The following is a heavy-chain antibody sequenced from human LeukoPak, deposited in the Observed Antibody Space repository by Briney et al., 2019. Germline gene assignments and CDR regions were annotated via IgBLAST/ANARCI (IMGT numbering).Heavy chain of an antibody. J-gene: IGHJ4*02. V-gene: IGHV3-74*01. CDR2: INSDGSST. Sequence: GGSLRLSCAASGFTFSSYWMHWVRQAPGKGLVWVSRINSDGSSTSYADSVKGRFTISRDNAKNTLYLQMNSLRAEDTAVYYCARATSPGAKYYYGSGSPSSPNIDYWGQGTLVTVSS. CDR1: GFTFSSYW. D-gene: IGHD3-10*01. CDR3: ARATSPGAKYYYGSGSPSSPNIDY.